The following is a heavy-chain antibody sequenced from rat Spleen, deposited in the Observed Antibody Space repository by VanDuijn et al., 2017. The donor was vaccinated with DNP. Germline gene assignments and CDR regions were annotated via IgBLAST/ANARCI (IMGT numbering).Heavy chain of an antibody. CDR1: GFTFSDYN. D-gene: IGHD3-1*01. CDR2: ILYDGSST. J-gene: IGHJ3*01. CDR3: VRRGGKGLFSK. Sequence: EVQLVESGGGLVQPGRSLKLSCAASGFTFSDYNMAWVRQAPKKGLEWVATILYDGSSTYYRDSVKGRFTISRDIAKSILYLQMDSLRSEDTATYYCVRRGGKGLFSKWGQGTLVTVSS. V-gene: IGHV5-7*01.